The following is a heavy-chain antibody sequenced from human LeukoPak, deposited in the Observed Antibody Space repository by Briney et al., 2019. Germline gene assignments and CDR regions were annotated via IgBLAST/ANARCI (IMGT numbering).Heavy chain of an antibody. V-gene: IGHV1-46*01. J-gene: IGHJ5*02. CDR1: GYTFTNYY. Sequence: ASVKVSCKASGYTFTNYYIHWVRQAPGQGLEWMGIINSSGGSTTYAQKFQGRVTMTRDTSTSTVYMELSSLRSEDTAVYYCARGAPRTKNNNYWGLFDPWGQGTLSPSPQ. CDR3: ARGAPRTKNNNYWGLFDP. CDR2: INSSGGST. D-gene: IGHD7-27*01.